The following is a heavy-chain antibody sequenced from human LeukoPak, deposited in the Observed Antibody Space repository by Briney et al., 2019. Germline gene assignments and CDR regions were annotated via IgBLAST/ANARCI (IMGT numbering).Heavy chain of an antibody. D-gene: IGHD3-10*01. CDR2: MSSVT. V-gene: IGHV3-23*01. CDR1: GFTFSNFA. CDR3: AKAFFSGSGGNHKHFDS. Sequence: PGGSLRLSCAASGFTFSNFAMSWVRQAPGKGLEWVSAMSSVTYYADSVEGRFTISRDDSKSTLFLQMNSLRAEDTAVYYCAKAFFSGSGGNHKHFDSWGQGTLVTVSS. J-gene: IGHJ4*02.